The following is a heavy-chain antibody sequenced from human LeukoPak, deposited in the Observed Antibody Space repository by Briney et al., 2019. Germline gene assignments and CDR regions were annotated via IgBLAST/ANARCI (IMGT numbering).Heavy chain of an antibody. CDR2: ISYGGSNK. J-gene: IGHJ4*02. V-gene: IGHV3-30-3*01. D-gene: IGHD2-15*01. Sequence: GGSLRLSCAASGFTFSSYAMHWVRQAPGKGLEWVALISYGGSNKYYADSVKGRFTIYRDNSKNTLYLQMNSLRAEGTAVYYCARAVVVVAAPENWGQGTLVTVSS. CDR1: GFTFSSYA. CDR3: ARAVVVVAAPEN.